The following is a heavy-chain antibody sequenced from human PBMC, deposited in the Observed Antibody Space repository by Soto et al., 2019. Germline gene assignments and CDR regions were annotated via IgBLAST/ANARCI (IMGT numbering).Heavy chain of an antibody. CDR3: ARDGGVPAAPLEDYYYGMDG. V-gene: IGHV3-48*03. CDR1: GFTFSSYE. D-gene: IGHD2-2*01. CDR2: ISSSGSTI. Sequence: EVQLVESGGGLVQPGGSLRLSCAASGFTFSSYEMNWVRQAPGKGLEWVSYISSSGSTIYYADSVKGRFTISRDNAKNSLYLQMNSLRAEDTAVYYCARDGGVPAAPLEDYYYGMDGWGQGTTVTVSS. J-gene: IGHJ6*02.